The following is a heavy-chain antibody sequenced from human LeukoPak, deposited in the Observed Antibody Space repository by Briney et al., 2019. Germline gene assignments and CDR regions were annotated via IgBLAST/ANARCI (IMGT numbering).Heavy chain of an antibody. CDR2: ISGSGGGT. CDR3: AKDSGPGSYYPTGDEY. CDR1: GFTSSNYA. J-gene: IGHJ4*02. Sequence: TGGSLRLSCAASGFTSSNYAMTWVRQAPEKGLKWVSSISGSGGGTYYADSVKGRFTISRDNSKNTLYLQMNSLRAEDTAVYYCAKDSGPGSYYPTGDEYWGQGTLVTVSS. V-gene: IGHV3-23*01. D-gene: IGHD3-10*01.